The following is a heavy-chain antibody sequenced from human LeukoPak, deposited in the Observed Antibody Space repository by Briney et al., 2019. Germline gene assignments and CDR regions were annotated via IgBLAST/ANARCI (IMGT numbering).Heavy chain of an antibody. CDR2: IIPILGIA. V-gene: IGHV1-69*04. Sequence: SVKVSCKASGYTFTSYGISWVRQAPGQGLEWMGRIIPILGIANYAQKFQGRVTITADKSTSTAYMELSSLRSEDTAVYYCARFSGGYYYDSSGRPFDYWGQGTLVTVSS. D-gene: IGHD3-22*01. CDR3: ARFSGGYYYDSSGRPFDY. CDR1: GYTFTSYG. J-gene: IGHJ4*02.